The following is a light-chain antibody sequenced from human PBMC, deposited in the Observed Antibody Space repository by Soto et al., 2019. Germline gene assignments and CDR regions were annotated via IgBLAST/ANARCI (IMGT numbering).Light chain of an antibody. CDR3: ISYASSTTLWV. Sequence: QSVLTQPASVSGSPGQSITLSCTGTSSDVGGFDFVSWYQQYPGKAPKLIISDVTNRPSGISNRFSGSKSGNTASLTISGLQAEDEADYYCISYASSTTLWVFGTGTKVTVL. J-gene: IGLJ1*01. CDR1: SSDVGGFDF. V-gene: IGLV2-14*01. CDR2: DVT.